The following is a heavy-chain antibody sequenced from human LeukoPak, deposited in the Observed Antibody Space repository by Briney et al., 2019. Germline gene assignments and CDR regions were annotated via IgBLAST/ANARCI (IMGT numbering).Heavy chain of an antibody. Sequence: SATLSLTCSVSGGSISNSYWSWIRQPAGKGLECIGRIYASGTTNYNPSLTSRVTMSLDTSKNQFSLKLSSVPAADTAVYYCARDTGYFASGGCDYWGQRTQGTVSS. CDR3: ARDTGYFASGGCDY. D-gene: IGHD3-10*01. CDR1: GGSISNSY. V-gene: IGHV4-4*07. CDR2: IYASGTT. J-gene: IGHJ4*02.